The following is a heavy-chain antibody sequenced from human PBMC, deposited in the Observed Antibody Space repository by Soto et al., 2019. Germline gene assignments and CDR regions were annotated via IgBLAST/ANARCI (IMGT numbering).Heavy chain of an antibody. CDR1: GGTFSSYA. Sequence: GASVKVSCKASGGTFSSYAISWVRQAPGQGLEWMGGIIPIFGTANYAQKFQGRVTITADESTSTAYMELSSLRSEDTAVYYCASSRMATTPHYYGMDVWGQGTTVT. CDR3: ASSRMATTPHYYGMDV. V-gene: IGHV1-69*13. J-gene: IGHJ6*02. D-gene: IGHD5-12*01. CDR2: IIPIFGTA.